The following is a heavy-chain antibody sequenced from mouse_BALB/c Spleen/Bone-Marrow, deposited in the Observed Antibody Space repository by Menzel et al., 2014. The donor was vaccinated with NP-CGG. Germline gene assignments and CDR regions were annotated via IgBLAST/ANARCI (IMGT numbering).Heavy chain of an antibody. J-gene: IGHJ4*01. CDR2: INPYNDGT. V-gene: IGHV1-14*01. CDR1: GYTFTSYV. D-gene: IGHD2-10*02. CDR3: ARGGYGNFYYDMYF. Sequence: QLQQSGPELVKPGASVKMSCKASGYTFTSYVMHWVKQKPGQGLEWIGYINPYNDGTKYNEKFKGKVTLTSDNSSSRHYMALSGLAYEGSAVYYCARGGYGNFYYDMYFWGQGTSVTVSS.